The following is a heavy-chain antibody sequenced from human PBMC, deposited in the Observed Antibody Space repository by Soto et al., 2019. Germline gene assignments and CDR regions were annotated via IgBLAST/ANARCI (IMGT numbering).Heavy chain of an antibody. CDR1: GFTFSNAW. J-gene: IGHJ6*04. Sequence: PGVSLRLSCAASGFTFSNAWISWVRQAPGKGLEWVGRIKSKTEGGTTDYAAPVKGRFTTSRDDSKNTLYLKMNSLKPEDTAVYYCTTEHCGSHSYYYNGMDVWGKGTTLTV. CDR2: IKSKTEGGTT. D-gene: IGHD1-26*01. CDR3: TTEHCGSHSYYYNGMDV. V-gene: IGHV3-15*01.